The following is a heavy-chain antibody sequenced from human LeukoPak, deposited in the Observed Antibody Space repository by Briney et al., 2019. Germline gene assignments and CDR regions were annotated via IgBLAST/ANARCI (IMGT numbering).Heavy chain of an antibody. CDR1: GGSISSSPYY. J-gene: IGHJ4*02. Sequence: SETLSLTCTVSGGSISSSPYYWGWIRQPPGKGLEWIGSIYYSGSTYYNPSLKSRVTISVDTSKNQFSLKLSSVTAADTAVYYCASAQYFMDYWGQGALVTVSS. CDR3: ASAQYFMDY. D-gene: IGHD2/OR15-2a*01. V-gene: IGHV4-39*07. CDR2: IYYSGST.